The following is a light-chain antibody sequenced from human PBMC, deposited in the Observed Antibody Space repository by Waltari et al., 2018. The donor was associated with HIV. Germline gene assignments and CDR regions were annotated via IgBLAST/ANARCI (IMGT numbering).Light chain of an antibody. CDR2: GNS. J-gene: IGLJ2*01. CDR1: SSNIGAGFD. Sequence: QSLLTQPPSVSGAPGPRVTIPCTGSSSNIGAGFDAHWYQQLPGTVPKRLIYGNSNRPSGVPHRFSGSKSGTSASLAITGLQAEDEADYYCQSYDRSLSGYVVFGGGTKLTVL. V-gene: IGLV1-40*01. CDR3: QSYDRSLSGYVV.